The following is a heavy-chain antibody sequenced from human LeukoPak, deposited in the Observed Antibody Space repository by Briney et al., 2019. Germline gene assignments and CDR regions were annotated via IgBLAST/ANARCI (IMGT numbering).Heavy chain of an antibody. V-gene: IGHV4-4*07. CDR2: IYTSGST. D-gene: IGHD2-21*01. J-gene: IGHJ4*02. Sequence: SETLSLTCTVSGGSISSYYWSWIRQPAGKGLEWIGRIYTSGSTNYNPSLKSRVTISVDTSKNQFSLKLSSVTAADTAVYYCARVLYCGGDCYGGSAYDYWGQGTLVTVSS. CDR3: ARVLYCGGDCYGGSAYDY. CDR1: GGSISSYY.